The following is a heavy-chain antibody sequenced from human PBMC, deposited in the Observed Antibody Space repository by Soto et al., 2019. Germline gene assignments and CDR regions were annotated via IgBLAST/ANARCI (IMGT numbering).Heavy chain of an antibody. CDR1: GYTFTSYG. J-gene: IGHJ5*02. CDR2: ISAYNGNT. V-gene: IGHV1-18*01. CDR3: AREHTMVRGVIMTNWFDP. Sequence: QVQLVQSGAEVKKPWASVKVSCKASGYTFTSYGISWVRQAPGQGLEWMGWISAYNGNTNYAQKLQGRVTMTTDTSTSTAYMELRSLRSDDTAVYYCAREHTMVRGVIMTNWFDPWGQGTLVTVSS. D-gene: IGHD3-10*01.